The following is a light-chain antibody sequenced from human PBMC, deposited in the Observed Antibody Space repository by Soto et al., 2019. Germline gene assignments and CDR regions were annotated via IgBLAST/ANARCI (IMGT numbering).Light chain of an antibody. CDR1: QSVTSSY. Sequence: EIVLTQSPGTLSLSPGERATLSCRASQSVTSSYLAWYQQKPGQAPRLLIYGASSRATGIPDRFSGSGSGTDFNLTISRLEPEDFAAYYCQQYDSSPRTFGQGIKVEIK. J-gene: IGKJ1*01. V-gene: IGKV3-20*01. CDR3: QQYDSSPRT. CDR2: GAS.